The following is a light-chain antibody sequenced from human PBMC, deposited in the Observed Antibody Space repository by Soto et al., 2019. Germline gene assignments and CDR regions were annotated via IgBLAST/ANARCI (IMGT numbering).Light chain of an antibody. CDR3: SSYTIENTYV. V-gene: IGLV2-14*01. CDR1: SSDVGTYDD. Sequence: QSVLTQPASVSASPGQSITISCTGTSSDVGTYDDVSWYRQHPGKAPRLLIYEVTNRPSGVSNRFSGSKSGDTASLTISGLQAEDEGDYYCSSYTIENTYVFGTGTKVTVL. CDR2: EVT. J-gene: IGLJ1*01.